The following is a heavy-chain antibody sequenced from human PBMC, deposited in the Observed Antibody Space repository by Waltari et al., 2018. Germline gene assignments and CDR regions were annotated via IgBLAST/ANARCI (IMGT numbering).Heavy chain of an antibody. Sequence: QVQLQQWGAGLLKPSETLSLTCAVYGGSFSGYYWSWIRQPPGKGLEWIGEINHSGSTNYNPSLKSRVTISVDTSKNQFSRKRSSVTAADTAVYYCAILDSSSRDWGQGTLVTVSS. D-gene: IGHD6-6*01. CDR1: GGSFSGYY. V-gene: IGHV4-34*01. CDR2: INHSGST. J-gene: IGHJ4*02. CDR3: AILDSSSRD.